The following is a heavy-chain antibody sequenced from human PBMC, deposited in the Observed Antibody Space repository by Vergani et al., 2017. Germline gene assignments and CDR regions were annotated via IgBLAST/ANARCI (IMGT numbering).Heavy chain of an antibody. V-gene: IGHV5-51*01. D-gene: IGHD3-22*01. CDR1: GYRFTTYW. CDR3: ARREIYYDSSGYSMYYFDY. CDR2: IYPGDSDT. Sequence: EVQLEQSGAEVKKPGESLKISCKGSGYRFTTYWIGWVRQMPGKGLEWMGNIYPGDSDTRYSPSFQGQVTISADKSISTAYLQWSSLKASDTAMYYCARREIYYDSSGYSMYYFDYWGQGTPVTVSS. J-gene: IGHJ4*02.